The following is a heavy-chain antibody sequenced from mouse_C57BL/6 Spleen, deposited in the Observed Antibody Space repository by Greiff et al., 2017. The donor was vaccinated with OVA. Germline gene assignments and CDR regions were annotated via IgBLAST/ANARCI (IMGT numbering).Heavy chain of an antibody. J-gene: IGHJ4*01. D-gene: IGHD2-2*01. V-gene: IGHV1-39*01. CDR2: INPNYGTT. CDR1: GYSFTDYN. CDR3: ASGGGYPRAMDY. Sequence: EVKVVESGPELVKPGASVKISCKASGYSFTDYNMNWVKQSNGKSLEWIGVINPNYGTTSYNQKFKGKATLTVDQSSSTAYMQLNSLTSEDSAVYYCASGGGYPRAMDYWGQGTSVTVSS.